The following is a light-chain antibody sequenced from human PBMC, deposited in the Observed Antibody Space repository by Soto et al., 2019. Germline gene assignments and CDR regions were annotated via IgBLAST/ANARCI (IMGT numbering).Light chain of an antibody. CDR2: EAS. V-gene: IGLV2-14*01. CDR1: SSDVGGYNY. Sequence: QSALTQPASVSGSPGQSITISCTGTSSDVGGYNYVSWYQHHPGKAPKLMIYEASNRPSEVANRFSGSKSGNTASLTISGLQAEDEADYYCSSYTSSSTLYVFATGTKLTVL. J-gene: IGLJ1*01. CDR3: SSYTSSSTLYV.